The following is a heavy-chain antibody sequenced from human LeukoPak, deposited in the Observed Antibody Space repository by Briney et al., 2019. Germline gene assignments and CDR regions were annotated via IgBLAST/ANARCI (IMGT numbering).Heavy chain of an antibody. J-gene: IGHJ4*02. CDR1: GGSFSGYY. D-gene: IGHD1-1*01. CDR3: ARDRNGAGGLAFDY. CDR2: INHSGST. V-gene: IGHV4-34*01. Sequence: SETLSLTCAVYGGSFSGYYWSWIRQPPGKGLEWIGEINHSGSTNYNPSLKSRVTISVDTSKNQFSLKLSSVTAADTAVYYCARDRNGAGGLAFDYWGQGTLVTVSS.